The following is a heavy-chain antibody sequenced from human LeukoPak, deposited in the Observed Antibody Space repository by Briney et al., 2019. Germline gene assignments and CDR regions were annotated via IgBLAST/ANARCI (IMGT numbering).Heavy chain of an antibody. D-gene: IGHD3-10*01. Sequence: SVKVSCKASGGTFSSYAISWVRQAPGQGLEWMGGIIPIFGTANYAQKFQGRVTITADESTSTAYMELSSLRSEDTAVYYCASSAPVAIPSFYCYGMDVWGKGTTVTVSS. CDR3: ASSAPVAIPSFYCYGMDV. CDR2: IIPIFGTA. CDR1: GGTFSSYA. J-gene: IGHJ6*04. V-gene: IGHV1-69*01.